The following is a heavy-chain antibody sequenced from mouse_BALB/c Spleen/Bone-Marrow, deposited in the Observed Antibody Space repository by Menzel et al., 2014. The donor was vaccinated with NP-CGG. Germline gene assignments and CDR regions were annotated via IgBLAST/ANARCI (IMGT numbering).Heavy chain of an antibody. CDR2: IDPANGNT. V-gene: IGHV14-3*02. J-gene: IGHJ2*01. Sequence: VQLQQSGAELVKPGASVKLSCTGSGFNIKDTFMHWVKQRPEQGLEWIGRIDPANGNTKYDPKSQGKATITADTSSNTAYPQLTSLTSEDTAVYYCTRGEDYWGQGTTLAVSS. CDR1: GFNIKDTF. CDR3: TRGEDY.